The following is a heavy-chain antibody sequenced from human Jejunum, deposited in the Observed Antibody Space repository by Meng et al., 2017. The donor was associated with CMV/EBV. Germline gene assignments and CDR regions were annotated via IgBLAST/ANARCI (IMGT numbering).Heavy chain of an antibody. CDR3: ARDNGDYYYGMDV. CDR2: IYYSGAT. J-gene: IGHJ6*02. Sequence: GGSVSSGSFYWGWIRHPPGKGLEWIGYIYYSGATRYNPSLESRVSISIDTSKKHFSLKMRSVTAADTAMYYCARDNGDYYYGMDVWGQGTPVTVSS. V-gene: IGHV4-61*01. CDR1: GGSVSSGSFY. D-gene: IGHD4-17*01.